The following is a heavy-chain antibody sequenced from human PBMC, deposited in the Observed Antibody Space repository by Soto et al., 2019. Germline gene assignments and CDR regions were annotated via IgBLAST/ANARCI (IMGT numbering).Heavy chain of an antibody. CDR1: GGTFGNSA. CDR2: IVPMFGTA. Sequence: QVQLVQPGAEVKKPGSSVNVSCKTSGGTFGNSAVTWVRQAPGQGLEWLGGIVPMFGTANYAQKFQGRVTITRDESTITAYMELSSLNTDDTAVYYCARDGDPQSAFWSGPLGGGRFDPWGEGTLVTVSS. V-gene: IGHV1-69*05. D-gene: IGHD3-3*01. J-gene: IGHJ5*02. CDR3: ARDGDPQSAFWSGPLGGGRFDP.